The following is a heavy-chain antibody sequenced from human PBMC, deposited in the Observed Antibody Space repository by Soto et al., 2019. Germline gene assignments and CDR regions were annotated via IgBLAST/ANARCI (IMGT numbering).Heavy chain of an antibody. CDR3: ARERITMQFDP. D-gene: IGHD3-10*01. CDR2: IIHSGST. CDR1: GGSFSGYY. V-gene: IGHV4-34*12. J-gene: IGHJ5*02. Sequence: SETLSLTCAVYGGSFSGYYWSWIRQPPGKGLEWIGEIIHSGSTNYNPSLKSRVTISLDTSKNQFSLKLSSVTAADTAVYYCARERITMQFDPWGQGTLVTVS.